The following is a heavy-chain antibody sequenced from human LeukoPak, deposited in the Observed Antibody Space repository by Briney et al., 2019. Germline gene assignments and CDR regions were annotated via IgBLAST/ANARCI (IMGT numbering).Heavy chain of an antibody. CDR2: IYPGDSDT. CDR1: GYSFTSYW. V-gene: IGHV5-51*01. Sequence: GEALQISCKGSGYSFTSYWIGWVRRMPGKGLEWMGIIYPGDSDTRYSPSFQGQVTISADKSISTAYLQWSSLKASDTAMYYCARGSTPDWVSTGDYWGQGTLVTVSS. CDR3: ARGSTPDWVSTGDY. D-gene: IGHD3/OR15-3a*01. J-gene: IGHJ4*02.